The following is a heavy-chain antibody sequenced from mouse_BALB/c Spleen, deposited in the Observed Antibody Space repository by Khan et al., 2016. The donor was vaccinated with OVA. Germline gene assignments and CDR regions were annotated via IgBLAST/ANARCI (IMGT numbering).Heavy chain of an antibody. J-gene: IGHJ1*01. CDR3: ARDTTVESYWYFDV. Sequence: QVQLKQSGPGLVAPSQSLSITCTVSGFSLTSYGVHWVRQPPGKGLEWLGVIWAGGSTNYNSALLSRLSLSKDNSKSQVFLKMNSLQTDDTAMYYCARDTTVESYWYFDVWGAGTTVTVSS. CDR2: IWAGGST. CDR1: GFSLTSYG. D-gene: IGHD1-1*01. V-gene: IGHV2-9*02.